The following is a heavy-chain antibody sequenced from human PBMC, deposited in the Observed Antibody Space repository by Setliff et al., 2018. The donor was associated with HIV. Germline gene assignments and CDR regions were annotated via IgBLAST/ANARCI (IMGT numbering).Heavy chain of an antibody. CDR3: AREDYYDSY. CDR1: GGTISSSDYY. Sequence: SETLSLTCTVSGGTISSSDYYWGWIRQPPGKGLEWIGSSDNNPSLKSRVTLSVDTSKHQFSLKLSSVTAADTAVYYCAREDYYDSYWGQGTLVTSPQ. J-gene: IGHJ4*02. CDR2: SS. D-gene: IGHD3-22*01. V-gene: IGHV4-39*07.